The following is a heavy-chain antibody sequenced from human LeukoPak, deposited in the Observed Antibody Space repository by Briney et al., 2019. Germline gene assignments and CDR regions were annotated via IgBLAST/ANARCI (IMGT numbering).Heavy chain of an antibody. CDR2: INTDGSST. CDR3: AKDPYTAAPGTLPHAFDI. J-gene: IGHJ3*02. CDR1: GFTFSNYW. V-gene: IGHV3-74*01. Sequence: GGSLRLSCAASGFTFSNYWMHWVRQAPGKGLVWVSRINTDGSSTNYADSVKGRFTISRDNAKNTVYLQMNSLRAEDTAVYYCAKDPYTAAPGTLPHAFDIWGQGTMVTVSA. D-gene: IGHD6-13*01.